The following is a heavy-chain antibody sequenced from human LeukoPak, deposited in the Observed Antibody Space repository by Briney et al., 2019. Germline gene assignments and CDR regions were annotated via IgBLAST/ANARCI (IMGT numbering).Heavy chain of an antibody. CDR3: ARADYIMITFGGVIAPDYFDY. D-gene: IGHD3-16*02. CDR1: GYSFTSYW. Sequence: GESLKISCKGSGYSFTSYWFGWVRQMPGKGLEWMGIIYPGDSDTRYSPSFQGQVTISADKSIGTAYLQWSSLKASDTAMYYCARADYIMITFGGVIAPDYFDYWGQGTLVTVSS. J-gene: IGHJ4*02. V-gene: IGHV5-51*01. CDR2: IYPGDSDT.